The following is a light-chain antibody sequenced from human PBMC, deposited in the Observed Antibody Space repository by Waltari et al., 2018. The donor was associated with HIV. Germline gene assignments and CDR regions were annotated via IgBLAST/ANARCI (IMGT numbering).Light chain of an antibody. Sequence: QSALTQPPSASGSPGQSVTIPCTGTSSDIGAYNYVAWYQQHPGRAPKLLLYDVNQRPSGVTGRFSGSKSGNRASLTVSGLQPDDEADYYCSSYAGSNNLLFGGGTKLTVL. CDR3: SSYAGSNNLL. J-gene: IGLJ2*01. V-gene: IGLV2-8*01. CDR2: DVN. CDR1: SSDIGAYNY.